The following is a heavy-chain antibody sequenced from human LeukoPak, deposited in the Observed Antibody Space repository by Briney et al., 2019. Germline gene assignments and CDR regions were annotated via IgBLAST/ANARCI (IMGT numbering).Heavy chain of an antibody. CDR1: GYTFTSYA. D-gene: IGHD3-10*01. J-gene: IGHJ6*02. V-gene: IGHV7-4-1*02. Sequence: ASVKVSCKASGYTFTSYAMNWVRQAPGQGLEWMGWINTNTGNPTYAQGFTGRSVFSLDTSVSTAYLQISSLKAEDTAVYYCAESRVVRGVRGHGMDVWGQGTTVTVSS. CDR2: INTNTGNP. CDR3: AESRVVRGVRGHGMDV.